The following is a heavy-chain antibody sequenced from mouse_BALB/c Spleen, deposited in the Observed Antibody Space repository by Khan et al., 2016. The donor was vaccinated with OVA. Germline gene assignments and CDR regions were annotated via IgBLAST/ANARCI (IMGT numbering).Heavy chain of an antibody. Sequence: QIQLVQSGPELKKPGETDRISCKASGYTFTTAGIQWVQKMPGKGLKWIGWINTHSGVPKYAEDFKGRFAFSLENSFNTAYLQITNLKYEDTATYFGARVGAANYRTVGGAMEYWGQGTSVTVSS. CDR1: GYTFTTAG. V-gene: IGHV9-4*02. CDR2: INTHSGVP. J-gene: IGHJ4*01. CDR3: ARVGAANYRTVGGAMEY. D-gene: IGHD2-12*01.